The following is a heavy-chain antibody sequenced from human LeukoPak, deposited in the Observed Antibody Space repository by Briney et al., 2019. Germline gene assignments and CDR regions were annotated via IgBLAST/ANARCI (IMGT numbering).Heavy chain of an antibody. Sequence: GASVKVSCKASGYTFTSLDINWVRQATGQGLEWMGWMNPNSGYTGYAQQFQGRVTITTDESTSTAYMELSSLRSEDTAVYYCARDRGAFDIWGQGTMVTVSS. CDR1: GYTFTSLD. D-gene: IGHD3-10*01. J-gene: IGHJ3*02. CDR2: MNPNSGYT. CDR3: ARDRGAFDI. V-gene: IGHV1-8*03.